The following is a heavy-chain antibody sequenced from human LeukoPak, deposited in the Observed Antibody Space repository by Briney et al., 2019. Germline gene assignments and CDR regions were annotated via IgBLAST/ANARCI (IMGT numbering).Heavy chain of an antibody. J-gene: IGHJ1*01. CDR1: GFTVSSNY. Sequence: GGSLRLSCAASGFTVSSNYMSWVRQAPGRGLEWVSILYGGGSIYYADSVKGRFTISRDNSKNTLYLQVNNLRAEDTAVYYCATFEGGYFQRWGQGTLVTVSS. D-gene: IGHD3-16*01. CDR3: ATFEGGYFQR. V-gene: IGHV3-53*01. CDR2: LYGGGSI.